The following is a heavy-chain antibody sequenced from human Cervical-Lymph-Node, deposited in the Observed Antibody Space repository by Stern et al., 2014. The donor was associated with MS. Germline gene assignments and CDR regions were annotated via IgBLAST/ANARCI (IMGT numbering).Heavy chain of an antibody. D-gene: IGHD1-14*01. J-gene: IGHJ6*02. V-gene: IGHV1-69*01. CDR3: ARDSEIFFAMDV. CDR1: GDTFSNYA. CDR2: INPIFGTA. Sequence: QVQLVQSGADMKKPGSSVKVSCKASGDTFSNYAFSWVRQSPGQGLEWMGGINPIFGTANYAQNFQGRVTITADESKRTDYMERSSLRSDDTAVYYCARDSEIFFAMDVWGQGTSVTVSS.